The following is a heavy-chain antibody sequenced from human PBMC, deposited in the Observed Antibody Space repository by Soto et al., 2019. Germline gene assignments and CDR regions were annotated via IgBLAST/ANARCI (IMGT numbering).Heavy chain of an antibody. Sequence: QMQLQESGTGLVKPSQTLSLTCTVSGGSISSGDYYWSWIRQPPGTGLEGIGYIYYSGSTYYNPSLKSRVTISVDTSKNQFSLKLSSVTAADTAVYYCASSSGSYAAVHIWGQGTMVTVSS. J-gene: IGHJ3*02. CDR2: IYYSGST. V-gene: IGHV4-30-4*01. D-gene: IGHD1-26*01. CDR1: GGSISSGDYY. CDR3: ASSSGSYAAVHI.